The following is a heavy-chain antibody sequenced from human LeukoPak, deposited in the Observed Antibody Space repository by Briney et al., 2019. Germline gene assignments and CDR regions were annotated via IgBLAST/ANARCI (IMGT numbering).Heavy chain of an antibody. V-gene: IGHV1-2*02. CDR3: ARESSGSRYGYYFDY. J-gene: IGHJ4*02. CDR2: INPNSGGT. CDR1: GYTFTGYY. Sequence: ASVKVSCKASGYTFTGYYMHWVRQAPGQGLEWMGWINPNSGGTNYAQKFQGRVTMTRDTSISTAYMELSRLRSDDTAVYYYARESSGSRYGYYFDYWGQGTLVTVSS. D-gene: IGHD3-10*01.